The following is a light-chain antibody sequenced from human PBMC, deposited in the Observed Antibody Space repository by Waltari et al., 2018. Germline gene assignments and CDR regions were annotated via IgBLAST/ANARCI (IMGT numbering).Light chain of an antibody. CDR1: QDISNY. Sequence: DIQMTQSPSSLSASVGDRVTITCQASQDISNYLNWYQQKPGKAPKLLIYDASNLETGVPSRLRCSGSGTDFTFTISSLQPEDIATYYCQQYDNLPITFGQGTRLEIK. CDR2: DAS. J-gene: IGKJ5*01. CDR3: QQYDNLPIT. V-gene: IGKV1-33*01.